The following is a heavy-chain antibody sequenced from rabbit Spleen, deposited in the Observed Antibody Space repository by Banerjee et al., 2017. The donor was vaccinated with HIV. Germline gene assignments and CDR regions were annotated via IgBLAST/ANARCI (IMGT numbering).Heavy chain of an antibody. CDR2: IDPFFGTT. D-gene: IGHD8-1*01. Sequence: QEQLEESGGGLVKPEGSLTLTCKASGVSFNDKDVMCWVRQAPGKGLEWIGYIDPFFGTTYYANWVNGRFTISNDNAQNTVFLQMTSLTVADTATYFCARDGAGGSYFALWGPGTLVTVS. V-gene: IGHV1S45*01. J-gene: IGHJ4*01. CDR3: ARDGAGGSYFAL. CDR1: GVSFNDKDV.